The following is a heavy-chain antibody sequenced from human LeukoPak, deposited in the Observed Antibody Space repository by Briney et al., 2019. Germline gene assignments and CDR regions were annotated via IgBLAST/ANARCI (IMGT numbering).Heavy chain of an antibody. J-gene: IGHJ3*02. Sequence: ASVKVSCKTSGYMFTTYYPHWVRQAPGQGLEWMGWINPHSGGTNYAQKFQGRVTMTRDTPISTVYMELSSLRSDDTAVYYCARGGTGYSSGWLRAFDIWGQGTMVTVSS. D-gene: IGHD6-19*01. V-gene: IGHV1-2*02. CDR1: GYMFTTYY. CDR3: ARGGTGYSSGWLRAFDI. CDR2: INPHSGGT.